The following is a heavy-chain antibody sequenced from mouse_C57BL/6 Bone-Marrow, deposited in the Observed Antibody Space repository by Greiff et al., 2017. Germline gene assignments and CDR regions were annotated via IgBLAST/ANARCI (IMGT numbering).Heavy chain of an antibody. D-gene: IGHD1-1*01. Sequence: EVQLQQSGPELVKPGASVKISCKASGYTFTDYYMHWVKQSHGKSLEWIGDINPNNGGTSYNQKFKGKATLTVDKSSSTAYMELRSLTSEDSAVYYCARSRIFYYYGSSYLFDYGGQGTTLTVSS. V-gene: IGHV1-26*01. CDR3: ARSRIFYYYGSSYLFDY. CDR2: INPNNGGT. CDR1: GYTFTDYY. J-gene: IGHJ2*01.